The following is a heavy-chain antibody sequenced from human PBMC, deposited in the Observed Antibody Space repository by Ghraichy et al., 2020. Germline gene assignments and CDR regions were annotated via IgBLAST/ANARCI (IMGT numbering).Heavy chain of an antibody. CDR2: IYSSGST. V-gene: IGHV4-59*08. Sequence: SETLSLTCTVSCGSLSSYYWSWIRQSPGKGLEWIGYIYSSGSTNYNPSLKSRVTISVDTSKNQFSLKLNSVTAADTAVYYCARRGASFQAVGYGMDVWGQGTTVTVSS. D-gene: IGHD6-19*01. J-gene: IGHJ6*02. CDR1: CGSLSSYY. CDR3: ARRGASFQAVGYGMDV.